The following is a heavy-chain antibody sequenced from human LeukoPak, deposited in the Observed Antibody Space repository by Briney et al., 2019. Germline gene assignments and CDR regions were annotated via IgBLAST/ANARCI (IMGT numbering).Heavy chain of an antibody. CDR1: GGSISSSSYY. Sequence: SETLSLTCTVSGGSISSSSYYWGWIRQPPGKGLEWIGSIYYSGSTYYNPSLKSRVTISADTSKNQFSLKLSSVTAADTAVYYCASTGHYYYDSSGYYYLWGQGTLVTVSS. CDR2: IYYSGST. CDR3: ASTGHYYYDSSGYYYL. D-gene: IGHD3-22*01. J-gene: IGHJ4*02. V-gene: IGHV4-39*01.